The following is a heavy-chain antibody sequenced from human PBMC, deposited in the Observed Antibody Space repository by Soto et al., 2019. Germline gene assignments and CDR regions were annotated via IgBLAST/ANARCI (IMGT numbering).Heavy chain of an antibody. V-gene: IGHV1-18*01. CDR3: ARQYCGADCNTHDPIDM. J-gene: IGHJ3*02. D-gene: IGHD2-21*02. CDR2: ISGNNGKK. CDR1: GYIFTNYG. Sequence: QIQLLQSGGDVKKPGASVKVSCKASGYIFTNYGVRWVRQAPGQGLEWMGWISGNNGKKNYAQEFQGRVTMNTDTSTSTAYMELSSLRSDDTAVYFCARQYCGADCNTHDPIDMWGQGTMVTVSS.